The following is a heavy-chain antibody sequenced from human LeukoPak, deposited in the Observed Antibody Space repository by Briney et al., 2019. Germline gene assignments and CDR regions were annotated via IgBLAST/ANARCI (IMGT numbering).Heavy chain of an antibody. V-gene: IGHV3-48*01. D-gene: IGHD3-22*01. J-gene: IGHJ4*02. CDR3: ARDRSSGYYGSSDY. Sequence: GGSLRLSCAASGFTFSSYGMTWVRQAPGKGLEWVSYISSSSSTIYYADSVKGRFTISRDNAKNSLYLQMNSLRADDTAVYYCARDRSSGYYGSSDYWGQGTLVTVSS. CDR1: GFTFSSYG. CDR2: ISSSSSTI.